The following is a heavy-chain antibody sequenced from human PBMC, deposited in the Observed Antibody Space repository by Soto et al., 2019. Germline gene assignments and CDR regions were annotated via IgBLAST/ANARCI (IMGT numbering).Heavy chain of an antibody. J-gene: IGHJ5*02. CDR2: IYHSGST. CDR3: ASSDCSGGSYYTCLDP. CDR1: GGSISSSNW. D-gene: IGHD2-15*01. Sequence: SETLSLTCAVSGGSISSSNWWSWVRQPPGKGLEWIGEIYHSGSTNYNPSLKSRVTISVDKSKNQFSLKLSSVTAADTAVYYCASSDCSGGSYYTCLDPWGQGTIVPVYS. V-gene: IGHV4-4*02.